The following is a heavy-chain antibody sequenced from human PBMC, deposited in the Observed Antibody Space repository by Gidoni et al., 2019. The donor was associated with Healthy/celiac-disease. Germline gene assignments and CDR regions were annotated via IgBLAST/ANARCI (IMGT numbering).Heavy chain of an antibody. CDR3: AVNDYGAYYFDY. CDR1: GRSTSSYY. D-gene: IGHD4-17*01. Sequence: QVQLQLSGPGLVKPSTTLSLTCPVTGRSTSSYYWSWIRQPAGKGLEWIGRIYTSGSTNYNPSLKSRVTMSVDTSKNQFSLKLSSVTAADTAVYYCAVNDYGAYYFDYWGQGTLVTVSS. J-gene: IGHJ4*02. V-gene: IGHV4-4*07. CDR2: IYTSGST.